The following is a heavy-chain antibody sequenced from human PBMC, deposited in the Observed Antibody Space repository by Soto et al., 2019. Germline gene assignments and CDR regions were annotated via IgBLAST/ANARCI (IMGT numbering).Heavy chain of an antibody. Sequence: PGGSLRLSCAASGFTFSNNGMSWVRQAPGKGLEWVSAISGSGGSTYYADSVKGRFTISRDNSKNTLYLQMNSLRAEDTAVYYCAKDRYYDSSGYYRGYWGQGTRVTVSS. D-gene: IGHD3-22*01. J-gene: IGHJ4*02. CDR1: GFTFSNNG. V-gene: IGHV3-23*01. CDR3: AKDRYYDSSGYYRGY. CDR2: ISGSGGST.